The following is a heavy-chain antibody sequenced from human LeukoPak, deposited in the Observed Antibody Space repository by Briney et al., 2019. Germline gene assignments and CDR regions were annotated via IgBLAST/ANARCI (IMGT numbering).Heavy chain of an antibody. D-gene: IGHD2-2*01. V-gene: IGHV3-23*01. Sequence: GGSLRLSCAASGFTFSSYAMSWVRQAPGKGPEWVSAISGSGGSTYYADSVKGRFTISRDNSKNTLYLQMNSLRAEDTAVYYCAKDFYCSSTSCYLGYPGYWGQGTLVTVSS. CDR3: AKDFYCSSTSCYLGYPGY. CDR2: ISGSGGST. CDR1: GFTFSSYA. J-gene: IGHJ4*02.